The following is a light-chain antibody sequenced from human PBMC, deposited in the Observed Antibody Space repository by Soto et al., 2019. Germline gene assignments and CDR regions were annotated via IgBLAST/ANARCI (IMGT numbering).Light chain of an antibody. Sequence: EIVMTQSPATLSVSPGERATLSCRASQSVSSNLAWYQQKPGQAPRLLIYGASTKATGIPARFSGSGSGTEFTLTIRSLQSEDFAVYYWQQYNNWPLALTFGGGTKVEIK. CDR3: QQYNNWPLALT. V-gene: IGKV3-15*01. CDR1: QSVSSN. CDR2: GAS. J-gene: IGKJ4*01.